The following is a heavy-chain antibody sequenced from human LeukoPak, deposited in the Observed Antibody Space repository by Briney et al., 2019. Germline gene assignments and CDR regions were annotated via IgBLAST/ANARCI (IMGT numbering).Heavy chain of an antibody. CDR2: IYSGGST. CDR3: ARDRREGLGFDP. CDR1: GFTVSSNY. V-gene: IGHV3-66*01. D-gene: IGHD3-16*01. J-gene: IGHJ5*02. Sequence: GGSLRLSCAASGFTVSSNYMSWVRQAPGKGLEWVSVIYSGGSTYYADSVKGRFTISRDNSKNTLYLQMNSLRAEDTAVYYCARDRREGLGFDPWGQGTLVTVSS.